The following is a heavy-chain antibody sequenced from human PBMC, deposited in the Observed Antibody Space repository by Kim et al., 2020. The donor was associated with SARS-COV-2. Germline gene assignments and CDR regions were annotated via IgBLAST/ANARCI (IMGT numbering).Heavy chain of an antibody. CDR1: GGSISSSSYY. CDR3: ARQDDILTGYQIGYFDY. D-gene: IGHD3-9*01. V-gene: IGHV4-39*01. J-gene: IGHJ4*02. CDR2: IYYSGST. Sequence: SETLSLTCTVSGGSISSSSYYWGWIRQPPGKGLEWIGSIYYSGSTYYNLSLKSRVTISVDTSQNQFSLKLSSVTAADTAVYYCARQDDILTGYQIGYFDYWGEETLLTVSS.